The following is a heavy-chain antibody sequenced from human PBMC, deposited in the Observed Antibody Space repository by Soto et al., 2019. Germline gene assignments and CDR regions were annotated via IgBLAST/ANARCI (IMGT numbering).Heavy chain of an antibody. CDR2: ISSAGST. CDR3: ARDSSSEGMDV. V-gene: IGHV3-66*01. D-gene: IGHD6-6*01. Sequence: ELQLVESGGGLVQPGGSLTLSCAASGFTVSSNYMSWVRQAPGKGLEWVSIISSAGSTYHADSVKGRFTISRDNSKNTQYLQMNSLRVEDTAVYYCARDSSSEGMDVWGQGTTVTVSS. J-gene: IGHJ6*02. CDR1: GFTVSSNY.